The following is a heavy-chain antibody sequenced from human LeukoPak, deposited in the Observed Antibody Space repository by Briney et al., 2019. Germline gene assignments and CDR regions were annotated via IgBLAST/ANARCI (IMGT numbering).Heavy chain of an antibody. J-gene: IGHJ5*02. CDR1: GGSISGYY. CDR3: AREGQWLPDWFDP. Sequence: SETLSLTCTVSGGSISGYYWSWIRQPPGQGLEWIGYIHYSGSTNYNPSLKGRVTISLDMSKNQFSLKLNSMTAADTAVYYCAREGQWLPDWFDPGGQGTLVTVPS. V-gene: IGHV4-59*01. D-gene: IGHD6-19*01. CDR2: IHYSGST.